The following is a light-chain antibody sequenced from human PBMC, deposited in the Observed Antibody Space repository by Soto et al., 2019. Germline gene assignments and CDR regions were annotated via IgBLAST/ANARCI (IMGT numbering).Light chain of an antibody. CDR2: GAS. CDR1: ETVKKNS. Sequence: EIVLTQSPGSVSLSPGERATLSCRASETVKKNSLAWYQQKPGQAPRLLIYGASRRATGIPDSFSGSGSEPDFILTSRRLEPDISAVYYCRQYAISPLTFGGGPRWRS. J-gene: IGKJ4*01. V-gene: IGKV3-20*01. CDR3: RQYAISPLT.